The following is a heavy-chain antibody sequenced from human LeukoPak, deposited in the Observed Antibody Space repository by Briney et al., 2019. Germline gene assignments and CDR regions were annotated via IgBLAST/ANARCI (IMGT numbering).Heavy chain of an antibody. Sequence: PGGSLRLSCAASGFTFSSYEMNWVRQAPGKGLEWVSSIGTSSNNIYYTDSVKGRFTISRDNAKNSLYLQVDSLRVEDTAVYFCASGTVGNYALDYWGQGTLVTVPS. CDR1: GFTFSSYE. J-gene: IGHJ4*02. CDR2: IGTSSNNI. D-gene: IGHD1-7*01. V-gene: IGHV3-21*01. CDR3: ASGTVGNYALDY.